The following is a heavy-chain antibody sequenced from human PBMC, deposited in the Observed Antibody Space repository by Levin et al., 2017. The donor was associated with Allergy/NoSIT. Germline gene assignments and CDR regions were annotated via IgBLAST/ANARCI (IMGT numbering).Heavy chain of an antibody. D-gene: IGHD6-6*01. V-gene: IGHV3-7*01. Sequence: GGSLRLSCAASGFTFSSYWMTWVRQAPGRGLEWVANIKQDGSEKYFLDSVKGRFTFSRDSAKNSLFLQMNSLRAEDTAVYYCARGGSSYYYFYLYMDVWGKGTTVTVSS. CDR3: ARGGSSYYYFYLYMDV. CDR1: GFTFSSYW. CDR2: IKQDGSEK. J-gene: IGHJ6*03.